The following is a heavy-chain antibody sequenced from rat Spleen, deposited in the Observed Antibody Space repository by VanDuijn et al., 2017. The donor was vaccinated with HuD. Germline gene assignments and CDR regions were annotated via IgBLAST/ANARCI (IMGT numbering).Heavy chain of an antibody. CDR1: GFSLTSYH. Sequence: QAQLKESGPGLVQPSQTLSLTCTVSGFSLTSYHVNWVRQPPGKSLVWMGTIWAGGNTNYNSAVQSRLSISRDTSKSQVILKMNSPQPEDTGTYYCVSSSSGGYFDHWGQGVMVTVSS. CDR2: IWAGGNT. CDR3: VSSSSGGYFDH. V-gene: IGHV2-13*01. J-gene: IGHJ2*01. D-gene: IGHD4-3*01.